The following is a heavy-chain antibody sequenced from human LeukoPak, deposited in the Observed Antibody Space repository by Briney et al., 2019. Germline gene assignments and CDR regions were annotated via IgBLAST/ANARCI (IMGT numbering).Heavy chain of an antibody. V-gene: IGHV4-39*01. J-gene: IGHJ5*02. CDR3: ARLEWLGNPYNWFDP. D-gene: IGHD6-19*01. Sequence: SETLSFTCTVSGGSISSSSYYWGWIRQPPGKGLEWIGSIYYSGSTYYNPSLKSRVTISVDTSKNQLSLKLSSVTAADTAVYYCARLEWLGNPYNWFDPWGQGTLVTVSS. CDR1: GGSISSSSYY. CDR2: IYYSGST.